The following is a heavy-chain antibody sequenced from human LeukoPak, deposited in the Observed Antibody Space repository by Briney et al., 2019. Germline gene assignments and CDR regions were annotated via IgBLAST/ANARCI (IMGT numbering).Heavy chain of an antibody. D-gene: IGHD1-7*01. CDR2: INLNTGGI. Sequence: ASVKVSCKASGGTFSSYAISWVRQAPGQGPEWMGWINLNTGGIYYAQKFQGRLTLTRDTSIATAYMELSSLTSDDTAVYYCARENWIYDYWGQGTLVTVSS. CDR1: GGTFSSYA. CDR3: ARENWIYDY. V-gene: IGHV1-2*02. J-gene: IGHJ4*02.